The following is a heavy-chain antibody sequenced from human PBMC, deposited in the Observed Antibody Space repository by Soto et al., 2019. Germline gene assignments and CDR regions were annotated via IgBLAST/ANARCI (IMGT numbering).Heavy chain of an antibody. J-gene: IGHJ4*02. Sequence: SETLSLTCTVSGGSISGYHWTWFRQPPGGELEWIGNIFESGNSNYNPSLKSRTTISADTSKSQFSLNLNSVSAADTAVYYCAGGRGWLPDFWGQGTLVTVSS. CDR3: AGGRGWLPDF. V-gene: IGHV4-59*01. D-gene: IGHD3-9*01. CDR1: GGSISGYH. CDR2: IFESGNS.